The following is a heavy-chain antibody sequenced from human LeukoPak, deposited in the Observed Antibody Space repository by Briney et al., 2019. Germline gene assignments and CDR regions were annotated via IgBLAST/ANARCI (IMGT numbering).Heavy chain of an antibody. CDR2: INAGNGNT. CDR3: ARVFNYYDSSPYYFDY. Sequence: GASVEVSCKASGYTFTSYAMHWVRQAPGQRLEWMGWINAGNGNTKYSQEFQGRVTITRDTSASTAYMELSSLRSEDTAVYYCARVFNYYDSSPYYFDYWGQGTLVTVSS. V-gene: IGHV1-3*01. CDR1: GYTFTSYA. J-gene: IGHJ4*02. D-gene: IGHD3-22*01.